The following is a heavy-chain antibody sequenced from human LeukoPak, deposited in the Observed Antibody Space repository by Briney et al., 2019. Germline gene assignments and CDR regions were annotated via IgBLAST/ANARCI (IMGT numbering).Heavy chain of an antibody. CDR3: AKDGLAVAGDAFDI. V-gene: IGHV3-9*01. CDR1: GFTFDDYA. CDR2: ISWNSGSI. J-gene: IGHJ3*02. Sequence: GGSLRLSCAASGFTFDDYAMHWVRQAPGKGLEWVSGISWNSGSIGYADSVKGRFTISRDNAKNSLYLQMNSLRAEDTALYYCAKDGLAVAGDAFDIWGQGTMVTVSS. D-gene: IGHD6-19*01.